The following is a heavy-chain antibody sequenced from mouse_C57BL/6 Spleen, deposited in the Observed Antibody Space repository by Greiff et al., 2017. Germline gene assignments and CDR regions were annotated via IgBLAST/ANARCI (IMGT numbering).Heavy chain of an antibody. CDR2: IYPRSGNT. V-gene: IGHV1-81*01. D-gene: IGHD2-4*01. J-gene: IGHJ3*01. CDR1: GYTFTSYG. CDR3: VIYYDYDRGFAY. Sequence: VQLQQSGAELARPGASVKLSCKASGYTFTSYGISWVKQRTGQGLEWIGEIYPRSGNTYYNEKFKGKATLTADKSSRTAYMELRSLTSEDSAVYFCVIYYDYDRGFAYWGQGTLVTVSA.